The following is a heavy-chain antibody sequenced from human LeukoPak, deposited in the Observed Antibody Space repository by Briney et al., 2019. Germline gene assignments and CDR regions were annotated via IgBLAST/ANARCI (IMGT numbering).Heavy chain of an antibody. D-gene: IGHD5-24*01. V-gene: IGHV4-34*01. CDR1: GGSFSGCY. CDR3: ARLVRWLQFSGPDY. Sequence: SETLSLTCAVYGGSFSGCYWSWIRQPPGKGLEWIGEINHSGSTNYNPSLKSRVTISVDTSKNQFSLKLSSVTAADTAVYYCARLVRWLQFSGPDYWGQGTLVTVSS. CDR2: INHSGST. J-gene: IGHJ4*02.